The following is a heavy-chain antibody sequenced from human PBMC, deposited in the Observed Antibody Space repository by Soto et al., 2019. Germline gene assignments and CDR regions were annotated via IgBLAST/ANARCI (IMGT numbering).Heavy chain of an antibody. Sequence: PGGSLRLSCAASGFTFSSYSLNWVRQAPGKGLEWVSSISASSNYIYYADSVRGRFTISRDNARNSLYLQMNSLRAGDTAVYYCARVRLSDTSDAFDIWGQGTMVTVSS. D-gene: IGHD2-2*01. J-gene: IGHJ3*02. V-gene: IGHV3-21*01. CDR3: ARVRLSDTSDAFDI. CDR1: GFTFSSYS. CDR2: ISASSNYI.